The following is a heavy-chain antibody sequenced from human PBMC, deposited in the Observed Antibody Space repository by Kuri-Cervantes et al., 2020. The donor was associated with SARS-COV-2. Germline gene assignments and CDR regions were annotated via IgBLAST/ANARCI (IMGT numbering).Heavy chain of an antibody. CDR3: ARHNYYDSSGTFDY. CDR2: ISAYNGNT. V-gene: IGHV1-18*01. J-gene: IGHJ4*02. D-gene: IGHD3-22*01. Sequence: ASVKVSCKASGGTFSSYAISWARQAPGQGLEWMGWISAYNGNTNYAQKLQGRVTMTTDTSTSTAYMELRSLRSDDTAVYYCARHNYYDSSGTFDYWGQGTLVTVSS. CDR1: GGTFSSYA.